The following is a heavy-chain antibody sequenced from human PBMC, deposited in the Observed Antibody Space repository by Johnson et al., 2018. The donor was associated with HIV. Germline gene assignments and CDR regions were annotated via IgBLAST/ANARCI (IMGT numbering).Heavy chain of an antibody. CDR1: GFTVSSYY. Sequence: QVQLVESGGGLVQPGGSLRLSCAASGFTVSSYYMSWVRQAPGKGLEWVAVISYDGSNKYYADSVKGRFTISRDNAKNSLYLQMNSLRAEDTAGYYCARDRGGSSWYRDAFDIWGQGTMVTVSS. CDR3: ARDRGGSSWYRDAFDI. CDR2: ISYDGSNK. J-gene: IGHJ3*02. V-gene: IGHV3-30*03. D-gene: IGHD6-13*01.